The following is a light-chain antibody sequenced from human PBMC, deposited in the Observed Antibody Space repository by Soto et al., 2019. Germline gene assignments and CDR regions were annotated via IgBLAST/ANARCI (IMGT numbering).Light chain of an antibody. Sequence: DIVMTQSPDSLAVSLGERATINCKSSQSLYNSNNLNYLAWYQQKPGQPPKLLLYWASTRESGVPDRFSGSGSGPDFTLTISSLQAADVAVYYCQQYHSTPSTFGQGTKLEIK. CDR1: QSLYNSNNLNY. V-gene: IGKV4-1*01. CDR2: WAS. J-gene: IGKJ2*01. CDR3: QQYHSTPST.